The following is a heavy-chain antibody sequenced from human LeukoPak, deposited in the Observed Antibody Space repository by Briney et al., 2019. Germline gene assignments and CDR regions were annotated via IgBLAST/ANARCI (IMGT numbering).Heavy chain of an antibody. J-gene: IGHJ4*02. CDR2: IYYSGST. CDR3: ARHGGVAVALGPVDY. V-gene: IGHV4-39*01. CDR1: GGSISSSSYY. D-gene: IGHD6-19*01. Sequence: PSETLSLTCTVSGGSISSSSYYWGWIRQPPGKGLEWIGSIYYSGSTYYNPSLKSRVTISVDTSKNQFSLKLSSVTAADTAVYYCARHGGVAVALGPVDYWGQGTLVTVSS.